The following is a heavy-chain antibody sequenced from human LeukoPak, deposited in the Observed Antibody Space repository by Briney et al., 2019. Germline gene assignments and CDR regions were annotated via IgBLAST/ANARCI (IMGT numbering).Heavy chain of an antibody. J-gene: IGHJ4*02. D-gene: IGHD2-15*01. CDR2: IYYGGST. CDR1: GGSISSYY. V-gene: IGHV4-59*01. Sequence: SETLSLTCTVSGGSISSYYWSWIRQPPGKGLEWIGYIYYGGSTNYNPSLKSRVTISVDTSKNQFSLKLSSVTAADTAVYYCARERISFARRWYYFDYWGQGTLVTVSS. CDR3: ARERISFARRWYYFDY.